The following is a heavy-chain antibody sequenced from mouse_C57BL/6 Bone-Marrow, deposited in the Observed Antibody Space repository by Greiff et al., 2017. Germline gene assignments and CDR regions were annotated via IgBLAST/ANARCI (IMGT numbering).Heavy chain of an antibody. CDR2: INPYNGDT. Sequence: EVQLQQSGPELVKPGDSVKISCKASGYSFTGYFMNWVMQSHGKSLEWIGRINPYNGDTFYNQKFKCKATLTVDKSSSTAHMELRSLTSEDTAVYYCARRAYGRSYSFWYFDVWGTGTTVTVSS. V-gene: IGHV1-20*01. J-gene: IGHJ1*03. CDR1: GYSFTGYF. CDR3: ARRAYGRSYSFWYFDV. D-gene: IGHD1-1*01.